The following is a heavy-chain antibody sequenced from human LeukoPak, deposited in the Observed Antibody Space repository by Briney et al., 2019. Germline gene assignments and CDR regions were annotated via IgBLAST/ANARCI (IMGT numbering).Heavy chain of an antibody. CDR2: IRYDGNNK. CDR3: AKGGLTVLDY. V-gene: IGHV3-30*02. CDR1: GFTFSSYG. D-gene: IGHD3-9*01. Sequence: PGGSLRLSCAASGFTFSSYGMHWVRQAPGKGLEWVAFIRYDGNNKYYADSVKGGFTISRDNSKNTLYLQMNSLRAEDTAVYYCAKGGLTVLDYWGQGTPVTVSS. J-gene: IGHJ4*02.